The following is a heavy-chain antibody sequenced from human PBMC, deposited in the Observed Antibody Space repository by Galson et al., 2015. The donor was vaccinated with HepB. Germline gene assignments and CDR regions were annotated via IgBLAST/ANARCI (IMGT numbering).Heavy chain of an antibody. CDR2: TRYDGSNK. CDR3: AKDANSPTRGGFDY. Sequence: SLRLSCAASGFTFSSYGMHWVRQAPGKGLEWVAFTRYDGSNKYYADSVKGRFTISRNNSKNTLYLQMNSLRAEDTAVYYCAKDANSPTRGGFDYWGQGTLVTVSS. J-gene: IGHJ4*02. D-gene: IGHD3-10*01. V-gene: IGHV3-30*02. CDR1: GFTFSSYG.